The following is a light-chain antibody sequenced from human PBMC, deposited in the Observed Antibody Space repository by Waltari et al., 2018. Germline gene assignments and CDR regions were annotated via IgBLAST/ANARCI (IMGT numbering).Light chain of an antibody. CDR3: QQYNSGTLT. CDR1: QSLNNW. CDR2: KAS. V-gene: IGKV1-5*03. J-gene: IGKJ4*01. Sequence: DIQLTQSPSTLSASVGDRVTITCRASQSLNNWFAWYQQRPGKPPKSLIFKASNLASGVPSRFSGSGSGTEFTLTISSLQPDDFATYYCQQYNSGTLTFGGGTKVEIK.